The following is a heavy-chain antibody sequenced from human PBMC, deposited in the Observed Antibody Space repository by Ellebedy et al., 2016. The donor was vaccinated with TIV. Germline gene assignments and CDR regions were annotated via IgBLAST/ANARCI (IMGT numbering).Heavy chain of an antibody. J-gene: IGHJ4*02. CDR2: LLYDGSNK. V-gene: IGHV3-30-3*01. CDR3: ARGSEGSGFDN. D-gene: IGHD6-25*01. CDR1: GFTSSSYA. Sequence: PGGSLRLSCAASGFTSSSYAMHWVRQAPGKGLEWVAVLLYDGSNKYYADSVKGRFTISRDNSKNTLDLQMNSLRSEDTAVHYCARGSEGSGFDNWGQGTLVTVSS.